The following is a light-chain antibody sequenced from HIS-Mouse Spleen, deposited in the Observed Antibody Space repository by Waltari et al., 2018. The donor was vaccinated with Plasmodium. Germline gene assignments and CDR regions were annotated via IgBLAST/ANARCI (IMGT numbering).Light chain of an antibody. Sequence: SSELTQDPAVSVALGQTVRITCQGDSLRRYYASWYQQKPGQAPLLVIYGKNNRPSGSPDRCSGASSGSTASLTITGAQAEDEADYCCNSRDSSGTHGGFGGGTKLTVL. CDR3: NSRDSSGTHGG. J-gene: IGLJ2*01. V-gene: IGLV3-19*01. CDR1: SLRRYY. CDR2: GKN.